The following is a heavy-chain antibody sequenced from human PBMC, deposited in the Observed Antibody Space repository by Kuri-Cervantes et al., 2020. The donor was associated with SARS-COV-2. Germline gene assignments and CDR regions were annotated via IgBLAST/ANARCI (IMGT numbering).Heavy chain of an antibody. CDR1: GYTFTGYY. CDR3: AREYYYGSGRYYGAFDH. D-gene: IGHD3-10*01. CDR2: INPRGGSR. Sequence: ASVKVSCKASGYTFTGYYMHWVRQAPGQGLEWMGWINPRGGSRINTQKFQGRLTMTRDTPTSTVYMELSSLRSDDTAVYYCAREYYYGSGRYYGAFDHWGQGTPVTVSS. J-gene: IGHJ4*02. V-gene: IGHV1-46*01.